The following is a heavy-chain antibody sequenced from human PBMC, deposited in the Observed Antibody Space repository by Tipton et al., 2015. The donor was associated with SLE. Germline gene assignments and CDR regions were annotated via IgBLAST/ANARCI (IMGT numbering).Heavy chain of an antibody. D-gene: IGHD3-22*01. J-gene: IGHJ3*02. CDR2: IYTSGST. Sequence: TLSLTCTVSGGSISSGSYYWSWIRQPAGKGLEWIGYIYTSGSTNYNPSLKSRVTISVDTSKNQFSLNLSSVTAADTAVYYCARVVVVISDAFDIWGQGTMVTVSS. CDR1: GGSISSGSYY. CDR3: ARVVVVISDAFDI. V-gene: IGHV4-61*09.